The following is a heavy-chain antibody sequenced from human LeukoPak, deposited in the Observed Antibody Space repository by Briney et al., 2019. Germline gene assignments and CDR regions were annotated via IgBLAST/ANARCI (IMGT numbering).Heavy chain of an antibody. Sequence: SETLSLTCTVSGGSISTYYWSWIRQPPGKGLEWIGYISYIGSTKYNPSLKSRVTISLDTSRNQFSLKLNSVTAADTAVYYCAKSNGYGLVDIWGQGTMVTVSS. CDR3: AKSNGYGLVDI. J-gene: IGHJ3*02. D-gene: IGHD3-10*01. CDR1: GGSISTYY. CDR2: ISYIGST. V-gene: IGHV4-59*12.